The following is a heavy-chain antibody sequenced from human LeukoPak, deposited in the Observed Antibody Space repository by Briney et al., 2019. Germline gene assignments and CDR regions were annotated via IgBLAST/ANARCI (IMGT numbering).Heavy chain of an antibody. J-gene: IGHJ3*02. D-gene: IGHD3-10*01. CDR1: GGSIRSSYYY. CDR2: IYDSGST. Sequence: PSETLSLTCTVSGGSIRSSYYYWGWIRQPPGKGLERIGSIYDSGSTYYNPSLKSRVTISVDTSKSQFSLKLSSVTAADSALYYCTRSDYSGSGTYTEFDAFDIWGRGAMVTVSS. CDR3: TRSDYSGSGTYTEFDAFDI. V-gene: IGHV4-39*07.